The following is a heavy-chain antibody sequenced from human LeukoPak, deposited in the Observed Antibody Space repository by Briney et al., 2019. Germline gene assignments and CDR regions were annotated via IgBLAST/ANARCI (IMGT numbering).Heavy chain of an antibody. V-gene: IGHV4-34*01. D-gene: IGHD3-3*01. CDR2: INHSGST. CDR1: GGSFSGYY. J-gene: IGHJ4*02. CDR3: ASRDLNDFWSGYYFDY. Sequence: PSETLSLTCAVYGGSFSGYYWSWIRQPPGNGLEWIGEINHSGSTNYNPSLKSRVTISVDTSKNQFSLKLSSVTAADTAVYYCASRDLNDFWSGYYFDYWGQGTLVTVSS.